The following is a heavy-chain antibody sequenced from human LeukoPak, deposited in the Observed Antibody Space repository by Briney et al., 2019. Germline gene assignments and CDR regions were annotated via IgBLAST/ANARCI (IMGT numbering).Heavy chain of an antibody. V-gene: IGHV4-4*02. CDR1: GGSISSSNW. CDR2: IYHSGST. Sequence: PSETLSLTCTVSGGSISSSNWWSWVGQPPGKGLEWSGEIYHSGSTNYNPSLKSRVTIPVDKSKDQFSLKLSSVTAADMAVYYCARAPPYGSGWSKGIFDYWGQGTLVTVSS. CDR3: ARAPPYGSGWSKGIFDY. D-gene: IGHD6-19*01. J-gene: IGHJ4*02.